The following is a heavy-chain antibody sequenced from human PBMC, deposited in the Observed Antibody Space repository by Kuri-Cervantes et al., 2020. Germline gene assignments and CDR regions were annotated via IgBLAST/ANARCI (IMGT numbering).Heavy chain of an antibody. Sequence: SETLSLTCTVSGGSISSYYWSWIRQPAGKGLEWIGRIYTSGSTNYNPSLKSRVTISVDKSKNQFSLNLNSVTAADTAVYYCARPYSSYYYMDVWGKGTSVTVSS. V-gene: IGHV4-4*07. D-gene: IGHD2-15*01. J-gene: IGHJ6*03. CDR3: ARPYSSYYYMDV. CDR2: IYTSGST. CDR1: GGSISSYY.